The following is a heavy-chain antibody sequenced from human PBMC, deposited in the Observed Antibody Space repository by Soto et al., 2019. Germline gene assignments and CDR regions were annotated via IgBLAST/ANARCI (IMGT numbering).Heavy chain of an antibody. J-gene: IGHJ4*02. V-gene: IGHV1-8*01. D-gene: IGHD3-10*01. CDR3: ARGRPSGSYYRLDY. Sequence: ASVKVSCKASGDTFTTYYINWVRQATGHGLEWMGWINPNSGNIGYAQRFQGRVTMTRDTAIRTAYMEVSSLRSDDTAVYYCARGRPSGSYYRLDYWGQGTLVTVSS. CDR1: GDTFTTYY. CDR2: INPNSGNI.